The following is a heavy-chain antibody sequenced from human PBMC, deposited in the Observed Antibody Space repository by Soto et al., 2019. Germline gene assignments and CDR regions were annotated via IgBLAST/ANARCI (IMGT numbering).Heavy chain of an antibody. J-gene: IGHJ6*02. V-gene: IGHV4-59*01. CDR3: ARGGGYSYGYPGEGYYYYGMDV. Sequence: TLSLTCTVSGGSISSYYWSWIRQPPGKGLEWVGCIYYSGSTNYNPSLKSRVTISVDTSKNQFSLKLSSVTAADTAVYYCARGGGYSYGYPGEGYYYYGMDVWGQGTTVTVSS. D-gene: IGHD5-18*01. CDR2: IYYSGST. CDR1: GGSISSYY.